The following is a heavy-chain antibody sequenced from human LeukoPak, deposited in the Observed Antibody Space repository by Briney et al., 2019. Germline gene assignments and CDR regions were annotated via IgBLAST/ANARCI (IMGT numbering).Heavy chain of an antibody. V-gene: IGHV3-64*01. Sequence: GGSLRLSCAASGFTFSSYPMHWVRQGPGKALEYVSAITSTGGSTYYANSVKGRFTISRDNSKNTLYLQMGSLRAEDMAVYYCARGARGNFDYWGQGTLVTVSS. CDR1: GFTFSSYP. CDR2: ITSTGGST. J-gene: IGHJ4*02. CDR3: ARGARGNFDY. D-gene: IGHD3-10*01.